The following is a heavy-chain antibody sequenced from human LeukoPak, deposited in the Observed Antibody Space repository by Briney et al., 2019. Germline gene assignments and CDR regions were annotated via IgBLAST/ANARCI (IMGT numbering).Heavy chain of an antibody. CDR2: IYSDGST. J-gene: IGHJ4*02. Sequence: PGGSLRLSCAASGFTVRNNYMNWVRQAPGKGLEWVSLIYSDGSTYYADSVRGRFTISRDNSENTLYLQVNSLRVEDTAMYYCARDPPAVASNTYGWGQGTLVTVSS. V-gene: IGHV3-66*01. D-gene: IGHD6-13*01. CDR1: GFTVRNNY. CDR3: ARDPPAVASNTYG.